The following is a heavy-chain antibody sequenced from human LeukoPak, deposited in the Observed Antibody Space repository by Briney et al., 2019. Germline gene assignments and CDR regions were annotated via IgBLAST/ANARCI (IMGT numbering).Heavy chain of an antibody. V-gene: IGHV4-34*01. CDR1: GGSFSGYY. D-gene: IGHD4-23*01. J-gene: IGHJ4*02. Sequence: SETLSLTCAVYGGSFSGYYWSWIRQPPGKGLEWIGEINHSGSTNYIPSLKSRVTISVDTSKKQFSLKLSSVTAADTAVYYCARVKVPTTVVTSPRLYYFDYWGQGTLVTVSS. CDR2: INHSGST. CDR3: ARVKVPTTVVTSPRLYYFDY.